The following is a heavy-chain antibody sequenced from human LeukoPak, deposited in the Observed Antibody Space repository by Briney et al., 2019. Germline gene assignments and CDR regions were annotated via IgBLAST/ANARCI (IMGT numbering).Heavy chain of an antibody. Sequence: PSETLSLTCTVSGGSISSYYWSWIRQPAGKGLEWIGRIYTSGSTNYNPSLKSRVTMSVDTSKNQSSLKLSSVTAADTAVYYCARDYCGGDCSGRFDPWGQGTLVTVSS. J-gene: IGHJ5*02. CDR2: IYTSGST. D-gene: IGHD2-21*02. V-gene: IGHV4-4*07. CDR3: ARDYCGGDCSGRFDP. CDR1: GGSISSYY.